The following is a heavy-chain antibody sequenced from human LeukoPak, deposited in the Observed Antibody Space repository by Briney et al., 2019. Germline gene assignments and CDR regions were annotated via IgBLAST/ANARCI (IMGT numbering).Heavy chain of an antibody. CDR2: IYTSGST. D-gene: IGHD4-11*01. CDR3: ARDPGLQPYYFDY. J-gene: IGHJ4*02. Sequence: SETLSLTCAVYGGSFSGYYWSWIRQPAGKGLEWIGRIYTSGSTNYNPSLKSRVTMSVDTSKNQFSLKLSSVTAADTAVYYCARDPGLQPYYFDYWGQGTLVTVSS. V-gene: IGHV4-4*07. CDR1: GGSFSGYY.